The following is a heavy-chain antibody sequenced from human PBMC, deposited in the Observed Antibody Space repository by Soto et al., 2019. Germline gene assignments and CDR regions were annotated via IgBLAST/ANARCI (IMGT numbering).Heavy chain of an antibody. Sequence: QVQLVESGGGVVQPGRSLRLSCAASGFTFSSYGMHWVRQAPGKGLEWVAVISYDGSNKYYADSVKGRFTISRDNSKNTLYLQMNSLRAEDTAVYYCAQGGSVTPGGYWGQGTLVTVS. CDR1: GFTFSSYG. D-gene: IGHD4-17*01. V-gene: IGHV3-30*18. J-gene: IGHJ4*02. CDR3: AQGGSVTPGGY. CDR2: ISYDGSNK.